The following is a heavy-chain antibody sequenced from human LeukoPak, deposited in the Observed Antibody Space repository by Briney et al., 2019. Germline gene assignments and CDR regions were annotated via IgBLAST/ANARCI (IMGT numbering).Heavy chain of an antibody. D-gene: IGHD2-2*03. CDR3: AREMDHIFDY. Sequence: PGGSLRLSCAASGFTFSSYAMHWVRQAPGKGLEWVAVISYDGSNKYYADSVKGRFTISRDNSKNTLYLQVNSLRAEDTAVYYCAREMDHIFDYWGQGTLVTVSS. J-gene: IGHJ4*02. CDR1: GFTFSSYA. CDR2: ISYDGSNK. V-gene: IGHV3-30*04.